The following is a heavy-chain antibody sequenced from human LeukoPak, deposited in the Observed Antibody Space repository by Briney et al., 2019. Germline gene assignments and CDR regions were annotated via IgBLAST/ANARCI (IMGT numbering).Heavy chain of an antibody. V-gene: IGHV3-15*01. CDR1: GFTFSNAW. Sequence: GGSLRLSCAASGFTFSNAWMTWVRQAQGKGLEWVGRIKTKGEGGTVDYAAPVKGRFTISRDDSKNTLYLQMNSLKTEDTAIYYCMSDLDNWGQGTLVAVSS. J-gene: IGHJ4*02. CDR2: IKTKGEGGTV. CDR3: MSDLDN.